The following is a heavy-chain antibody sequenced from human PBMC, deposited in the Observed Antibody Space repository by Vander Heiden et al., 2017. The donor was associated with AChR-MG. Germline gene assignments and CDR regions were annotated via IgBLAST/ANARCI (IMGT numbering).Heavy chain of an antibody. Sequence: QSTLNEFAPTLAKSTPTVTLTCTFSGISLPTSGVGVGWIRQPPGKALEWLALIYWDDDKRYNPSLKRRLTITKDTSKNQVVLTMTNMGPVDTATYYCAHTLSYYNYAMDVWGRGTTVTVSS. V-gene: IGHV2-5*02. CDR2: IYWDDDK. CDR3: AHTLSYYNYAMDV. CDR1: GISLPTSGVG. J-gene: IGHJ6*02.